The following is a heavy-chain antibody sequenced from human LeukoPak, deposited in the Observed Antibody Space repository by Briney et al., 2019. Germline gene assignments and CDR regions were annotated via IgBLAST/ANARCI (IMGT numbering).Heavy chain of an antibody. Sequence: GGSLSLSCEVSGFTFSSYAMSWFRQAAGKELEWVSAISGSGGSTYYADSVKGRFTISRDNSKNTLYLQMNSLRAEDTAVYYCAKVAVATPRGGFDYWGQGTLVTVSS. D-gene: IGHD6-19*01. CDR3: AKVAVATPRGGFDY. CDR1: GFTFSSYA. V-gene: IGHV3-23*01. J-gene: IGHJ4*02. CDR2: ISGSGGST.